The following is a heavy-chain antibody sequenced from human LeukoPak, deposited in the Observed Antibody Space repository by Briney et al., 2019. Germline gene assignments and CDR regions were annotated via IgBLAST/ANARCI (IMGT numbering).Heavy chain of an antibody. CDR3: ARVGSGWYHPYYYYYYMDV. V-gene: IGHV1-18*01. CDR1: GYTFTSYG. Sequence: GASVKVSCKASGYTFTSYGISWVRQAPGQGLEWMGWISAYNGNTNYAQKLQGRVTMTTDTSTSTAYMELRSLRSDDTAVYYCARVGSGWYHPYYYYYYMDVWGKGTTVTISS. J-gene: IGHJ6*03. CDR2: ISAYNGNT. D-gene: IGHD6-19*01.